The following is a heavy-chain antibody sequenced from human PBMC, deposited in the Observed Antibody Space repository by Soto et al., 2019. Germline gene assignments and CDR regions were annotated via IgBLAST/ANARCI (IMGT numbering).Heavy chain of an antibody. J-gene: IGHJ4*02. D-gene: IGHD4-17*01. V-gene: IGHV4-34*01. Sequence: SETQSLTSTVYGGSFRGYYWSWIRQPPGKGLEWIGEINHSGSTNYNPSLKSRVTISVDTSKNQFSLKLSSVTAADTAVYYCARGTVTTPNFDYWGQGTLVTVSS. CDR1: GGSFRGYY. CDR3: ARGTVTTPNFDY. CDR2: INHSGST.